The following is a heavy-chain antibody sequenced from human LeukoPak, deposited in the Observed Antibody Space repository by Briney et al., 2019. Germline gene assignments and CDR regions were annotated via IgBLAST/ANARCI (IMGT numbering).Heavy chain of an antibody. J-gene: IGHJ4*02. CDR1: GFTFSDYY. CDR2: ISSSGTTI. CDR3: VRDDDRPDNGLDY. Sequence: GGSLRLSCAASGFTFSDYYMSWIRQAPGKGLEWVSYISSSGTTINYADSVKGRFTISRDNARNSLYLQMNSLRAEDTAVYYCVRDDDRPDNGLDYWGQGTLVTVSS. D-gene: IGHD3-22*01. V-gene: IGHV3-11*04.